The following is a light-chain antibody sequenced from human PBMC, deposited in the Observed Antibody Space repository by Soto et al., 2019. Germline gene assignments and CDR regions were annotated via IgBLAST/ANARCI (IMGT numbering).Light chain of an antibody. CDR2: DVS. CDR1: SSDVGGYNY. V-gene: IGLV2-14*03. J-gene: IGLJ1*01. CDR3: SSHTTSSTRV. Sequence: SVLTPPASVSGSPGQSITISCTGTSSDVGGYNYVSWYQQHPGKAPKLMIYDVSNRPSGVSDRFSGSKSGNAASLIISGLQAEDEADCYCSSHTTSSTRVFGTGTKVTVL.